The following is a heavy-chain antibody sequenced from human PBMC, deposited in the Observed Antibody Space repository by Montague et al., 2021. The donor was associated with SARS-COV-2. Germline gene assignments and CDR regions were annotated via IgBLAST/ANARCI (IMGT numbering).Heavy chain of an antibody. J-gene: IGHJ3*02. CDR2: IYYSGST. CDR1: GGSISSRSYY. D-gene: IGHD4-23*01. V-gene: IGHV4-39*01. Sequence: SETLSLTCTVSGGSISSRSYYWGWIRQPPGKGLEWIGSIYYSGSTXYNPSLKSRVTISVDTSENQFSLKLSSVTAADTAVYYCARLRGDYGGTYDTFDIWGQGTMVTVSS. CDR3: ARLRGDYGGTYDTFDI.